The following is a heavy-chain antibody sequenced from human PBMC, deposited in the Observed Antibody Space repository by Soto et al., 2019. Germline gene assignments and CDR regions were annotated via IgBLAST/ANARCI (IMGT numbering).Heavy chain of an antibody. D-gene: IGHD5-12*01. J-gene: IGHJ4*02. V-gene: IGHV3-23*01. CDR3: AKISAYGGFDY. Sequence: EVQVLESGGGLVQPGGSLRLSCAASGFTFTSSAMSWVRQAPGKGLEWVSVISGSDGRTYYADSVKGRFTISRDNSKNTLYLQMHSLRAEDTAVYYCAKISAYGGFDYWGQGILFTVSS. CDR2: ISGSDGRT. CDR1: GFTFTSSA.